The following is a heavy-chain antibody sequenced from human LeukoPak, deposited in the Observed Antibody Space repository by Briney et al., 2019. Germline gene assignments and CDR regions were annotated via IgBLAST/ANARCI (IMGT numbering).Heavy chain of an antibody. Sequence: ASVKVSCKASGGTFSSYAISWVRQAPGQGLEWMGGIIPIFGTANYAQKFQRRVTITADESTSTAYMELSSLRSEDTAVYYCARGYGIVGAYDAFDIWGQGTMVTVSS. CDR2: IIPIFGTA. CDR3: ARGYGIVGAYDAFDI. J-gene: IGHJ3*02. CDR1: GGTFSSYA. D-gene: IGHD1-26*01. V-gene: IGHV1-69*13.